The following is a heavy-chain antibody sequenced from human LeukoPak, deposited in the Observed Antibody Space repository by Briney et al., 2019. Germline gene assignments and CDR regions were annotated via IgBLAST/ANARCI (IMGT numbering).Heavy chain of an antibody. D-gene: IGHD3-22*01. V-gene: IGHV4-34*01. CDR1: GGSFSGYY. CDR2: INHSGST. J-gene: IGHJ4*02. CDR3: AGGYYDSSGYPPWYFDY. Sequence: SETLSLTCAVYGGSFSGYYWSWIRQPPGKGLEWIGEINHSGSTNYNPSLKSRVTISVDTSKNQFSLKLSSVTAADTAVYYCAGGYYDSSGYPPWYFDYWGQGTLVTVSS.